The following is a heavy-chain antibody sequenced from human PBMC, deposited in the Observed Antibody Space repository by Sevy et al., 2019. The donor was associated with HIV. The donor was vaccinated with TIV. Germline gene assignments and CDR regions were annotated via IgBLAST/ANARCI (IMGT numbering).Heavy chain of an antibody. CDR2: ISGSGGST. V-gene: IGHV3-23*01. CDR3: ANLPIYYYDSSGYFYGNDAFDI. CDR1: GFTFSSYA. Sequence: GGSLRLSCAASGFTFSSYAMSWVRQAPGKGLEWVSPISGSGGSTYYADSVKGGFTISRGNSKSTLYLQMNSLRAEDTVVYYCANLPIYYYDSSGYFYGNDAFDIWGQGTMVTVSS. J-gene: IGHJ3*02. D-gene: IGHD3-22*01.